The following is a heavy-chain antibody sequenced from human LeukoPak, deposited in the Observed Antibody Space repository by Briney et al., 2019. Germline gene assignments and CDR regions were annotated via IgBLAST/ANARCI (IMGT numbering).Heavy chain of an antibody. CDR1: GFTFSSYG. CDR3: LTVTFDY. V-gene: IGHV3-30*03. D-gene: IGHD4-23*01. Sequence: GGSLRLSCAASGFTFSSYGMHWVRQAPGKGLEWVAVISYDGSNKYYADSVKGRSTISRDNSKNTLYLQMNSLRAEDTAVYYCLTVTFDYWGQGTLVTVSS. CDR2: ISYDGSNK. J-gene: IGHJ4*02.